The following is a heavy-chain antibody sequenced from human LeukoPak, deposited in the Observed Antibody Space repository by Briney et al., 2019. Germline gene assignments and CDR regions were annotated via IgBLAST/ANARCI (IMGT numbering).Heavy chain of an antibody. CDR2: INHSGST. CDR1: GGSFSGYY. CDR3: ARSRGYSYGGVFDY. V-gene: IGHV4-34*01. J-gene: IGHJ4*02. D-gene: IGHD5-18*01. Sequence: SETLSLTCAVYGGSFSGYYWSWIRQPPGKGLEWIGEINHSGSTNYNPSLKSRVTISVDASKNQFSLKLSSVTAADTAVYYCARSRGYSYGGVFDYWGQGTLVTVSS.